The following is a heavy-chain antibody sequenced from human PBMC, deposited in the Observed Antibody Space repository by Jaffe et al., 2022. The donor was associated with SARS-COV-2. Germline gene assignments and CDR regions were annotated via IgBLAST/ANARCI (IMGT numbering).Heavy chain of an antibody. J-gene: IGHJ3*02. CDR2: IYTSGST. CDR1: GGSISSGSYY. D-gene: IGHD3-22*01. CDR3: ARVTTMIVVVHDAFDI. V-gene: IGHV4-61*02. Sequence: QVQLQESGPGLVKPSQTLSLTCTVSGGSISSGSYYWSWIRQPAGKGLEWIGRIYTSGSTNYNPSLKSRVTISVDTSKNQFSLKLSSVTAADTAVYYCARVTTMIVVVHDAFDIWGQGTMVTVSS.